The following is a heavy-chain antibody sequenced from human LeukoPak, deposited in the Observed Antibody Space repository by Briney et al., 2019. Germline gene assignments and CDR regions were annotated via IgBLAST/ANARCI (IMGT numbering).Heavy chain of an antibody. J-gene: IGHJ4*02. CDR3: ARDYSSGWFDY. CDR1: GFTFSSYA. D-gene: IGHD6-19*01. CDR2: IRSNGGST. Sequence: GGSLRLPCAASGFTFSSYAMHWVRQAPGKGLEYVSAIRSNGGSTYYANSVKGRFTISRDNSKNTLYLQMGSLRAEDMAVYYCARDYSSGWFDYWGQGTLVTVSS. V-gene: IGHV3-64*01.